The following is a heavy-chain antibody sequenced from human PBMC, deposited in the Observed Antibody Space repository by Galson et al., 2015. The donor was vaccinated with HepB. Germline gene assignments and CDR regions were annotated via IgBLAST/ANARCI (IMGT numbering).Heavy chain of an antibody. CDR1: GYTLTSYY. Sequence: SVKVSCKASGYTLTSYYMHWVRQAPGQGLEWMGIINPSGGSTSYAQKLQGRVTMTRDTSTSTVYMELSSLRSEDTAVYYCARETSLYSSGWVYFDYWGQGTLVTVSS. J-gene: IGHJ4*02. D-gene: IGHD6-19*01. CDR3: ARETSLYSSGWVYFDY. V-gene: IGHV1-46*04. CDR2: INPSGGST.